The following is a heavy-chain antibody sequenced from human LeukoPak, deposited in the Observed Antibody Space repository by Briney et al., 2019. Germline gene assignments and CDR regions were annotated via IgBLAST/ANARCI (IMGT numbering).Heavy chain of an antibody. CDR2: INPNSGGT. V-gene: IGHV1-2*02. CDR1: GYTITGYY. J-gene: IGHJ5*02. CDR3: ARSKESVAALFDP. D-gene: IGHD2-15*01. Sequence: ASLEVYCKASGYTITGYYMHWVRHAPGQGLEWLGWINPNSGGTNYAQKFQGRVTMTRDTSISTAYMELSRLRSDDTAVYYCARSKESVAALFDPWGQGTLVTVSS.